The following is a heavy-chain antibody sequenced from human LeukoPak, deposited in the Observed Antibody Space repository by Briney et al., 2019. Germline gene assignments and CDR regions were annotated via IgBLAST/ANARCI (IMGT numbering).Heavy chain of an antibody. V-gene: IGHV3-33*06. D-gene: IGHD1-26*01. CDR3: AKPTRGSGSFLIGY. J-gene: IGHJ4*02. CDR1: GFTFSNYG. CDR2: IWYDGSYK. Sequence: PGGSLRLSCAASGFTFSNYGMHWARQAPGKGLEWVAVIWYDGSYKYYVDSVKGRFTISRDNSKNTLYLQMNSLRAEDTAVYYCAKPTRGSGSFLIGYWGQGTLVTVSS.